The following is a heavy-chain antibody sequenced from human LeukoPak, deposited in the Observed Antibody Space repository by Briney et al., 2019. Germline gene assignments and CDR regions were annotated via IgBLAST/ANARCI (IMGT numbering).Heavy chain of an antibody. CDR3: ARGHHGRDI. CDR2: INPDGSGK. Sequence: LSGRSLRLSCAASGFSFTTSWMTWVRQAPGKGLEWVAHINPDGSGKYYVDSVKGRFTISRDNANNSLYLQVNTLRAEDTAVYYCARGHHGRDIWGQGTLVTVSS. D-gene: IGHD1-14*01. CDR1: GFSFTTSW. V-gene: IGHV3-7*04. J-gene: IGHJ4*02.